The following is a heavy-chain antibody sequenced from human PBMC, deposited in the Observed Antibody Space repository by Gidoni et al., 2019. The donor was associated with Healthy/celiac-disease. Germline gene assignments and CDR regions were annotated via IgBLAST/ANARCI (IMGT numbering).Heavy chain of an antibody. CDR2: IRSKAYGGTT. J-gene: IGHJ6*02. CDR3: TRESLRFLEWSSSYYYYYGMDV. V-gene: IGHV3-49*03. CDR1: FGYYA. D-gene: IGHD3-3*01. Sequence: FGYYAMSWFRQAPGKGLEWVGFIRSKAYGGTTEYAASVKGRLTISRDDSKSIAYLQMNSLKTEDTAVYYCTRESLRFLEWSSSYYYYYGMDVWCQGTTVTVSS.